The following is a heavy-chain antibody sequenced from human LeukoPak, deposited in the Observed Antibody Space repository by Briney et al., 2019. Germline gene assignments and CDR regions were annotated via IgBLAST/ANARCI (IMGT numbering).Heavy chain of an antibody. Sequence: SETLSLTCTVSGYSISNNFYWAWIRQSPGKGLEWIVSINHSWSTYYNPSLKSRVTISVDTSKNQFSLKLTSVTAADTAVYYCARSSEGRYYYDSSGYSYYYYYMDVWGKGTTVTISS. V-gene: IGHV4-38-2*02. CDR3: ARSSEGRYYYDSSGYSYYYYYMDV. CDR2: INHSWST. CDR1: GYSISNNFY. D-gene: IGHD3-22*01. J-gene: IGHJ6*03.